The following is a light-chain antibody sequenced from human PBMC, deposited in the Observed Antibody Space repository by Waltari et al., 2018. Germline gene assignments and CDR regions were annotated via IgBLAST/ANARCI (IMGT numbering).Light chain of an antibody. CDR3: QHHNSHPWT. V-gene: IGKV1-17*03. CDR1: QTISSY. Sequence: DMQMTQSPSSLSASVGDRVTITCRASQTISSYLAWYQQKPGKVPKLLIYATSSLEIVVPSRFSGSGSGPEFTLTISSLQPEDFATYYCQHHNSHPWTFGQGTKVEIK. CDR2: ATS. J-gene: IGKJ1*01.